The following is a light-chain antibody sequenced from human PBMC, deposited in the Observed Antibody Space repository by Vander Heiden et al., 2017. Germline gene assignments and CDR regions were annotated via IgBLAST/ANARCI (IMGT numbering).Light chain of an antibody. J-gene: IGKJ2*01. CDR1: QSLLHSNGYNY. CDR2: LGS. CDR3: RQALQTPYT. V-gene: IGKV2-28*01. Sequence: DIVMTQSPLSLPVITGEPASISCRSSQSLLHSNGYNYLDWYLQKPGQSQQLLIYLGSNRASGVPDRFSGSGSGTDFTLKISRVEAEDVGVYYCRQALQTPYTFGQGTKLEIK.